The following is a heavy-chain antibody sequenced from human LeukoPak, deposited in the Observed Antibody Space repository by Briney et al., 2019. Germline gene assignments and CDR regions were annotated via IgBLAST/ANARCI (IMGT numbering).Heavy chain of an antibody. CDR3: ARDQSRGGSSGFY. V-gene: IGHV3-21*01. J-gene: IGHJ4*02. Sequence: GGSLRLSCAASGFTFSSYSMNWVRQAPGKGLEWVSSISSSSSYIYYADSVKGRFTISRGNAKNSLYLQMNSLRAEDTAVYYCARDQSRGGSSGFYWGQGTLVTVSS. D-gene: IGHD6-19*01. CDR1: GFTFSSYS. CDR2: ISSSSSYI.